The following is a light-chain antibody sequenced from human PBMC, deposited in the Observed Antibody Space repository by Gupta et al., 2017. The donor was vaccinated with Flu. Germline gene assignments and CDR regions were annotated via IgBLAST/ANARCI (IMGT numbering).Light chain of an antibody. V-gene: IGKV3-20*01. CDR2: GAS. CDR1: QSVASY. J-gene: IGKJ2*01. CDR3: QHYGTSPT. Sequence: EIVLTQSPGTLSLSSGERATQSCRASQSVASYLVWYQQKAGQAPRLLNYGASSRATGIPNRFGGSWSGTDFSLTISRLEPEDFAVYYRQHYGTSPTFGQGTKLEIK.